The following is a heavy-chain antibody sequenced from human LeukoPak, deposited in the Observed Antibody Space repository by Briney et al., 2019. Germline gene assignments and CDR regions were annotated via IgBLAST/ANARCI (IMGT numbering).Heavy chain of an antibody. CDR3: ARVLGSGSYED. Sequence: SETLSLTCTVSGGSISSSSYYWGWIRQPPGKGLEWIGSIYYSGSTYYNPSLKSRVTTSVDTSKNQFSLKLSSVTAADTAVYYCARVLGSGSYEDWGQGTLVTVSS. D-gene: IGHD3-10*01. CDR2: IYYSGST. V-gene: IGHV4-39*07. CDR1: GGSISSSSYY. J-gene: IGHJ4*02.